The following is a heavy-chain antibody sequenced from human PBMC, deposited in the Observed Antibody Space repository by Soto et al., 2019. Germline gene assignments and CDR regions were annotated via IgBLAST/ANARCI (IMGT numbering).Heavy chain of an antibody. J-gene: IGHJ4*02. CDR1: GLTFSSYD. V-gene: IGHV3-64*01. CDR2: ISSNGGIT. CDR3: VRDTSFDY. D-gene: IGHD3-16*01. Sequence: EVQLVESGGGLVQPGGSLRLSCAASGLTFSSYDMHWVRQAPGKGLEYISAISSNGGITYYANSVKGRFTISRDNSKNMRYLQMGSLRAEDMAVYYCVRDTSFDYWGQGTLVTVSS.